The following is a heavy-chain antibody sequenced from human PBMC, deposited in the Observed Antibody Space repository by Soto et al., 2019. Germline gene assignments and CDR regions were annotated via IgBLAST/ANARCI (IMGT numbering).Heavy chain of an antibody. D-gene: IGHD7-27*01. V-gene: IGHV1-69*13. CDR2: IIPIFGTA. CDR3: ARVHHETWSHPNWDGGDY. Sequence: GASVKVSCKASGGTFSSYAISWVRQAPGQGLEWMGGIIPIFGTANYAQKFQGRVTITADESTSTAYMELSSLRSEDTAVYYCARVHHETWSHPNWDGGDYWGQGTLVTVSS. CDR1: GGTFSSYA. J-gene: IGHJ4*02.